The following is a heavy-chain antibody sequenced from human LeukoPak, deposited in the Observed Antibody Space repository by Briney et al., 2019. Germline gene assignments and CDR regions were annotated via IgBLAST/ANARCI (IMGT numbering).Heavy chain of an antibody. Sequence: ASVKVSCKASGYTFTGYYMHWVRQATGQGLEWMGWMNPNSGNTGYAQKFQGRVTMTRNTSISTAYMELSSLRSEDTAVYYCARGGYSSSWYYFHYYYGMDVWGQGTTVTVSS. J-gene: IGHJ6*02. V-gene: IGHV1-8*02. CDR1: GYTFTGYY. CDR3: ARGGYSSSWYYFHYYYGMDV. CDR2: MNPNSGNT. D-gene: IGHD6-13*01.